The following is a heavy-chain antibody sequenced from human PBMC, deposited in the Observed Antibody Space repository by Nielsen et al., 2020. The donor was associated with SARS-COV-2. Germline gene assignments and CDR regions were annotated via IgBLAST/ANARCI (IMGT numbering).Heavy chain of an antibody. J-gene: IGHJ4*02. CDR3: ARDSQWELLDY. Sequence: ASVKVSCKVSGYTLTELSMHWVRQAPGQRLEWMGWINAGNGNTKYSQKFQGRVTITRDTSTSTAYMELRSLRSDDTAVYYCARDSQWELLDYWGQGTLVTVSS. D-gene: IGHD1-26*01. CDR1: GYTLTELS. V-gene: IGHV1-3*01. CDR2: INAGNGNT.